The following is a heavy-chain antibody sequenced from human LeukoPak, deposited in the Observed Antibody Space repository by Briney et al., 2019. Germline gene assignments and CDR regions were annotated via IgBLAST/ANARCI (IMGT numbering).Heavy chain of an antibody. Sequence: ASVKVSCKASGYIFSNYGISWLRQAPGQGLEWMGWISANNGNTDYAQKLQGRVTLTTDTSTSTAYMELRSLASDDTAVYYCARDIRMYSSGWFLDYWGQGTLVTVSS. V-gene: IGHV1-18*01. J-gene: IGHJ4*02. D-gene: IGHD6-19*01. CDR2: ISANNGNT. CDR3: ARDIRMYSSGWFLDY. CDR1: GYIFSNYG.